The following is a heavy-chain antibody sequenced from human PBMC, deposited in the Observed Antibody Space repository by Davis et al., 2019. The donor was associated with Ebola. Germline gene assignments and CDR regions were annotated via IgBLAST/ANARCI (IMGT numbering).Heavy chain of an antibody. Sequence: GGSLRLSCAASGFTFSDYYMSWIRQAPGKGLEWVSYISSSGSTIYYADSVKGRFTISRDNSKNTLYLQMNSLRAEDTAVYYCARDQYYGSGSYPYYYYYGMDVWGQGTTVTVSS. J-gene: IGHJ6*02. CDR2: ISSSGSTI. D-gene: IGHD3-10*01. V-gene: IGHV3-11*04. CDR1: GFTFSDYY. CDR3: ARDQYYGSGSYPYYYYYGMDV.